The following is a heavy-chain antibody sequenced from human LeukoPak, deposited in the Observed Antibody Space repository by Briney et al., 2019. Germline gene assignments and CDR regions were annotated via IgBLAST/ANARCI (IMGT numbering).Heavy chain of an antibody. Sequence: GGSLTLSCAASGFTLRSYSMHWVHQATGRGLEGVSSISSSSSYTYYADSEKGRFTISRDNAKRSLYLQMNSLRGEDTAVYYSARGMSSSGSMNEYWGQGTLVTVSS. CDR3: ARGMSSSGSMNEY. CDR1: GFTLRSYS. J-gene: IGHJ4*02. V-gene: IGHV3-21*01. CDR2: ISSSSSYT. D-gene: IGHD3-10*01.